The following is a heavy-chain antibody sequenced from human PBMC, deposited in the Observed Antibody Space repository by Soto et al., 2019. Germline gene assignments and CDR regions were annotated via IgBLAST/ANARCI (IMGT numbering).Heavy chain of an antibody. CDR3: AREGCGGDCYHDAFDI. D-gene: IGHD2-21*02. Sequence: GALRLSCAASGFTFSSYAMHWVRQAPGKGLEWVAVISYDGSNKYYADSVKGRFTISRDNSKNTLYLQMNSLRAEDTAVYYCAREGCGGDCYHDAFDIWGQGTMVTVSS. CDR2: ISYDGSNK. CDR1: GFTFSSYA. J-gene: IGHJ3*02. V-gene: IGHV3-30-3*01.